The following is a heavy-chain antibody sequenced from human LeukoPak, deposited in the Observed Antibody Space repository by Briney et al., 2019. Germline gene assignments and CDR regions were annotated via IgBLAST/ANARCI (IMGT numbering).Heavy chain of an antibody. V-gene: IGHV4-39*01. CDR1: GGSISSSSYY. CDR2: IYYSGST. Sequence: SETLSLTCTVSGGSISSSSYYWGWIRQPPGKGLEWIGSIYYSGSTYYNPSLKSRVTISLDTSKNQFSLKLSSVTAADTAVYYCARRGFYYYDSSGYHDAFDIWGQGTMVTVSS. CDR3: ARRGFYYYDSSGYHDAFDI. D-gene: IGHD3-22*01. J-gene: IGHJ3*02.